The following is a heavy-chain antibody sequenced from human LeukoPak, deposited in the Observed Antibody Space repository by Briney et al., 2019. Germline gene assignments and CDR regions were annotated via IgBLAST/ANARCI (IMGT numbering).Heavy chain of an antibody. CDR3: ARLPVGAIYFDDY. J-gene: IGHJ4*02. CDR2: SNPSGGST. D-gene: IGHD1-26*01. V-gene: IGHV1-46*01. CDR1: VYTFTSYY. Sequence: ASLKVSSKASVYTFTSYYIHWVRHTPGHGLEWMGISNPSGGSTSYAQKFQGRVTMTRDMSTGTVYMELSSLRSEDTAVYYCARLPVGAIYFDDYWGQGTLVTVSS.